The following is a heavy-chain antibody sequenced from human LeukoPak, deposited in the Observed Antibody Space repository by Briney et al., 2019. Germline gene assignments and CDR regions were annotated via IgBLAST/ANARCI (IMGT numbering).Heavy chain of an antibody. CDR1: GCTFTSYY. CDR2: INPSGGST. J-gene: IGHJ4*02. CDR3: ARSRLWSGYYRYYFDY. Sequence: AASVKVSCXASGCTFTSYYMHWVRQAPGQGLEWMGIINPSGGSTSYAQKFQGRVTMTRDTSTSTVYMELSSLRSEDTAVYYCARSRLWSGYYRYYFDYWGQGTLVTVSS. V-gene: IGHV1-46*01. D-gene: IGHD3-3*01.